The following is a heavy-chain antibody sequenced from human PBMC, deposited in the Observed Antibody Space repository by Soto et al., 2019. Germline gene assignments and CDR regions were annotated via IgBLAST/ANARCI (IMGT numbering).Heavy chain of an antibody. CDR1: GFTFSDYY. CDR2: ISSTGSYT. CDR3: ARVDYDILTGYYFDY. V-gene: IGHV3-11*06. Sequence: GSLRLSCAASGFTFSDYYMSWIRQAPGKGLEWVSYISSTGSYTNYADSVKGRFTTSRDNAKNSLYLQMHSLRVEDTAVYYCARVDYDILTGYYFDYWGQGTLVTVSS. D-gene: IGHD3-9*01. J-gene: IGHJ4*02.